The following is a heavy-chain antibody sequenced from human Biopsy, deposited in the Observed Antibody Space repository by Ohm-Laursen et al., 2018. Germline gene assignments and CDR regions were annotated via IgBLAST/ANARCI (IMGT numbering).Heavy chain of an antibody. CDR3: VRVGSGWAPFDK. Sequence: GTLSFTCAVSGYSISSDYRWGWIRQAPGKTLEWLGNIFKDGNTHYNPSLRSRLIISIDTSKNQFSLMMTSVSGADTAVYFCVRVGSGWAPFDKWGPGTLVTVSS. D-gene: IGHD6-19*01. J-gene: IGHJ4*02. V-gene: IGHV4-38-2*01. CDR1: GYSISSDYR. CDR2: IFKDGNT.